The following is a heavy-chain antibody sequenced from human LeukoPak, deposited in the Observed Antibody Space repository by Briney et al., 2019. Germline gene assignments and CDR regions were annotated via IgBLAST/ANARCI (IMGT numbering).Heavy chain of an antibody. CDR2: IYYSGST. J-gene: IGHJ5*02. CDR1: GGSISSSSYY. V-gene: IGHV4-39*01. D-gene: IGHD1-7*01. Sequence: PSETLSLTCTVSGGSISSSSYYWGWIRQPPGKGLEWIGSIYYSGSTYYNPSLKSRVTISVDTSKNQFSLKLSSVTAADTAVYYYARQSIMTGTTSWFDPWGQGTLVTVSS. CDR3: ARQSIMTGTTSWFDP.